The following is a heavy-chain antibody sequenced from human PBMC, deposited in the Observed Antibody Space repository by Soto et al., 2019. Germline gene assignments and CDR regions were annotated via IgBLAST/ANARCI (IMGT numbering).Heavy chain of an antibody. CDR2: IKSKTDGGTT. J-gene: IGHJ6*02. V-gene: IGHV3-15*07. CDR3: RWELLDYGMDV. Sequence: GGSLRLSCAASGFTFSNAWMNWVRQAPGKGLEWVGRIKSKTDGGTTDYAATVKGRFTISRDDSKNTLYLQMNSLKTEDTAVYYCRWELLDYGMDVWGQGTTVTVSS. D-gene: IGHD1-26*01. CDR1: GFTFSNAW.